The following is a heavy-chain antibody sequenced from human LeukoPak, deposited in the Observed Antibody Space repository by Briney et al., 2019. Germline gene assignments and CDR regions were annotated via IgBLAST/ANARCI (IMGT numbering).Heavy chain of an antibody. J-gene: IGHJ5*02. V-gene: IGHV4-39*07. D-gene: IGHD3-10*01. CDR3: AKSSGSLFDP. Sequence: NPSETLSLTCTVSGGSISSSSYYWGWIRQPPGKGLEWIGSIYYSGSTYYNPSLKSRVTISVDTSKNQFSLKLSSVTAADTAVYYCAKSSGSLFDPWGQGTLVTVSS. CDR2: IYYSGST. CDR1: GGSISSSSYY.